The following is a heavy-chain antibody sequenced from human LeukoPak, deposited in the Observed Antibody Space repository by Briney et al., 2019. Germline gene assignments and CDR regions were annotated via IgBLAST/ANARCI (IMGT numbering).Heavy chain of an antibody. J-gene: IGHJ6*04. V-gene: IGHV4-38-2*01. CDR1: GYSISSGYY. D-gene: IGHD6-13*01. Sequence: SETLSLTCAVSGYSISSGYYWGWIRQPPGKGLEWIGSIYHSGSTYYNPSLKSRVTISVDTSKNQFSLKLSSVTAADTAVYYCARVRLAAAATGYYYYGMEVWGKGTTVTVSS. CDR3: ARVRLAAAATGYYYYGMEV. CDR2: IYHSGST.